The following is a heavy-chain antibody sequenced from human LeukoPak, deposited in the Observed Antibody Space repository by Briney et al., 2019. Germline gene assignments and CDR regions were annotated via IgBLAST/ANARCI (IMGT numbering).Heavy chain of an antibody. V-gene: IGHV4-4*02. D-gene: IGHD2-2*01. Sequence: PSETLSLTCAVSGASISSSNWWSWARQPPGKGLELIGEIFHAGTTNYNPSLQSRVTISVDNSRNQFSLKLTSVTAADTAVYYCMRTYCSNISCFYFDYWGQGTLVTVSS. CDR3: MRTYCSNISCFYFDY. CDR1: GASISSSNW. CDR2: IFHAGTT. J-gene: IGHJ4*02.